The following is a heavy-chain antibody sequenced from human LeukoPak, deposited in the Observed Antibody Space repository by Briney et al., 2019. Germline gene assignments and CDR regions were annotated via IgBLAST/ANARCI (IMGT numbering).Heavy chain of an antibody. J-gene: IGHJ3*02. CDR1: GFTFSSYS. D-gene: IGHD4-23*01. CDR2: LSSSSSYI. CDR3: ARDTTTVVTPPFAFDI. Sequence: GGSLRLSCAASGFTFSSYSMNWVRQAPGKGLEWVSSLSSSSSYIYYADSVKGRFTISRDNAKNSLYLQMNSLRAEDTAVYYCARDTTTVVTPPFAFDIWGQGTMVTVSS. V-gene: IGHV3-21*01.